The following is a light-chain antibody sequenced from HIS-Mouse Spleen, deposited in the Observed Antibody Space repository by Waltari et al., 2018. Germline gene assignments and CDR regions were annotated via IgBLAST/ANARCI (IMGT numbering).Light chain of an antibody. Sequence: SYELTQPPSVSVSPGQTASITCSGDALPKKYAYWYQQKSGQAPVLVIYEDSKRPSGIPERFSCSSSGTMATVTISVAQVEDEADYDCYSTDSSGNHRVFGGGTKLTVL. CDR1: ALPKKY. V-gene: IGLV3-10*01. CDR2: EDS. CDR3: YSTDSSGNHRV. J-gene: IGLJ2*01.